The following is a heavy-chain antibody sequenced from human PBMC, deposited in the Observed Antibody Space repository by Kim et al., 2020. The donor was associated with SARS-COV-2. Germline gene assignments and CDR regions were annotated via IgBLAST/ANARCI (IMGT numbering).Heavy chain of an antibody. Sequence: ASVKVSCKASGYTFTGYYMHWVRQAPGQGLEWMGRINPNSGGTNYAQKFQGRVTMTRDTSISTAYMELSRLRSDDTAVYYCARAFNWNDDYYYYYYYMDVWGKGTTVTVSS. CDR3: ARAFNWNDDYYYYYYYMDV. CDR1: GYTFTGYY. J-gene: IGHJ6*03. D-gene: IGHD1-1*01. V-gene: IGHV1-2*06. CDR2: INPNSGGT.